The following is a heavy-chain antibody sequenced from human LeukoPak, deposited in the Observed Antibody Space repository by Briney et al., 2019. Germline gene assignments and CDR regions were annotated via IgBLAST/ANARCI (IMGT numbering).Heavy chain of an antibody. CDR2: ISYDENNK. Sequence: GGSLRLSCAASGFTFSTYAMHWVRQTPAKGLEWVAVISYDENNKYYADSVKGRFTISRDNSKNTLFLQMNSLRTEDTAVCYCTRGDGLKDFDYWGQGTLVTVSS. CDR3: TRGDGLKDFDY. J-gene: IGHJ4*02. V-gene: IGHV3-30-3*01. D-gene: IGHD5-24*01. CDR1: GFTFSTYA.